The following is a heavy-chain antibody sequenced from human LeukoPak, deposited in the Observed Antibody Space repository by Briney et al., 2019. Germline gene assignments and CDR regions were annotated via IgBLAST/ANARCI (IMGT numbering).Heavy chain of an antibody. CDR2: IHRAGRT. CDR3: GKTDIYFNPIDY. J-gene: IGHJ4*02. Sequence: LETLSLTCAVSGVYISSSEWWIWVRQPPGQGLEWIGEIHRAGRTRYNPSLKSRVTISMDYSKNQFSLKLTSVTAADTAIYYCGKTDIYFNPIDYWGPGSLVTVSS. D-gene: IGHD3-9*01. V-gene: IGHV4-4*02. CDR1: GVYISSSEW.